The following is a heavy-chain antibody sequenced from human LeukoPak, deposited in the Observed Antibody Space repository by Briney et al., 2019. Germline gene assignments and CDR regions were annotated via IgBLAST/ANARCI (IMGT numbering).Heavy chain of an antibody. V-gene: IGHV4-39*01. D-gene: IGHD4-23*01. CDR1: GGSISSSSYY. J-gene: IGHJ3*02. CDR3: ARLEYHKGNQEAFDI. Sequence: PSESLSLTCTVSGGSISSSSYYWGWIRQPPGKGLEWIGSSYYSRSTYYNPSLKIRIIISVDTSKNQFSLKLSSVTAADTAVYYCARLEYHKGNQEAFDIWGQGTMVTVSS. CDR2: SYYSRST.